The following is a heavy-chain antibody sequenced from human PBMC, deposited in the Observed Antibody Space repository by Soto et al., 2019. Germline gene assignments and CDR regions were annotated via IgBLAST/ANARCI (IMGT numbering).Heavy chain of an antibody. D-gene: IGHD2-2*01. CDR2: ISAYNGNT. J-gene: IGHJ1*01. CDR3: ARHIPDIVVVPARPEYFQH. V-gene: IGHV1-18*01. Sequence: ASVKVSCKASGYTFTSYGISWVRQAPGQGLEWMGWISAYNGNTNYAQKLQGRVTMTTDTSTSTAYMELRSLGSDDTAVYYCARHIPDIVVVPARPEYFQHWGQGTLVTVSS. CDR1: GYTFTSYG.